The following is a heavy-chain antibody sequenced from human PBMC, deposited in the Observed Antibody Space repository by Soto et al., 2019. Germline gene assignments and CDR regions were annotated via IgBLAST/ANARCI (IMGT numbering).Heavy chain of an antibody. Sequence: GSLRLSCAASEFTFSSSAMHWVRQAPGKGLEWVAVISDDGIDKYYADSMKGRFTISRDNSKNTLYLQMKSLRPEDTAVYYCAKAAAGHFAYWGQGT. CDR1: EFTFSSSA. J-gene: IGHJ4*02. D-gene: IGHD6-13*01. CDR3: AKAAAGHFAY. CDR2: ISDDGIDK. V-gene: IGHV3-30*18.